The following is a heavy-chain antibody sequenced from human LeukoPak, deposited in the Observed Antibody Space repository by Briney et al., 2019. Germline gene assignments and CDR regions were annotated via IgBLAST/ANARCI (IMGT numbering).Heavy chain of an antibody. CDR1: GFTFSNYW. CDR2: IKEDGGDK. V-gene: IGHV3-7*01. J-gene: IGHJ5*01. Sequence: GGSLRLSCIASGFTFSNYWMSWVRQAPGKGLEWVASIKEDGGDKYYMDSVKGRFTISRDNTKNSLFVQMSSLRAEDTAVYYCARLKDAVTIFDCWGQGILVTVSS. D-gene: IGHD4-17*01. CDR3: ARLKDAVTIFDC.